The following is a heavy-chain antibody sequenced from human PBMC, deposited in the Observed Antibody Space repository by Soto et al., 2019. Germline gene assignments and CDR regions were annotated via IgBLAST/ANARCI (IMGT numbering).Heavy chain of an antibody. J-gene: IGHJ3*02. D-gene: IGHD2-2*01. Sequence: SETLSLTCTVSGGSISSYYWSWIRQPPGKGLEWIGYIYYSGSTNYNPSLKSRVTISVDTSKNQFSLKLSSVTAADTAVYYCARRPQLLDDAFDIWGQGTMVTVSS. V-gene: IGHV4-59*08. CDR1: GGSISSYY. CDR2: IYYSGST. CDR3: ARRPQLLDDAFDI.